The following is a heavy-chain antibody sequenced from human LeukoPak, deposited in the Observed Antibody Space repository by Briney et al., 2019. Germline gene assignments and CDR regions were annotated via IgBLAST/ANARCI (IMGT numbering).Heavy chain of an antibody. CDR2: ISATGGST. CDR3: AKGPRTAPDDAFDI. J-gene: IGHJ3*02. CDR1: GFTFSTYA. D-gene: IGHD2-21*02. Sequence: GGSLRLACAASGFTFSTYAMSWVRRAPGKGVEWVSAISATGGSTYYVDSVKGRFTISRDNSKNTLYLQMNSLRAEDTAVYYCAKGPRTAPDDAFDIWGQGTMVTVSS. V-gene: IGHV3-23*01.